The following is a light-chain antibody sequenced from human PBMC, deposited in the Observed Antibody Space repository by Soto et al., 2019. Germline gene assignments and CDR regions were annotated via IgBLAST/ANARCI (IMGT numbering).Light chain of an antibody. Sequence: QSVLTQPPSVSGAPGQRVTISCTGSSSNIGAGYDVHWYQQIPGTAPKLLIYGNSNRPSGVPDRFFGSKSGTSASLAITGLQAEDEADYYCQSYDSSLSGAVFGGGTQLTVL. V-gene: IGLV1-40*01. J-gene: IGLJ7*01. CDR3: QSYDSSLSGAV. CDR2: GNS. CDR1: SSNIGAGYD.